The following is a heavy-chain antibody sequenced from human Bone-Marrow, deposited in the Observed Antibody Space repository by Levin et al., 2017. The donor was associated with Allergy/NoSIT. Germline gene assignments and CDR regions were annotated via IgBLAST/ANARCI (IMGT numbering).Heavy chain of an antibody. V-gene: IGHV2-5*02. J-gene: IGHJ5*02. CDR2: IYWDDDK. CDR1: GLSLTTGGVG. D-gene: IGHD3-3*01. Sequence: SGPTLVKPTQTLTLTCTFSGLSLTTGGVGVGWIRQPPGKALEWLALIYWDDDKRYSPSLKSRLTITKDTSKNQVFLTMTSMDPVDTATYYCAHSPRPTIVGVARNWFDPWGQGTLVTVSS. CDR3: AHSPRPTIVGVARNWFDP.